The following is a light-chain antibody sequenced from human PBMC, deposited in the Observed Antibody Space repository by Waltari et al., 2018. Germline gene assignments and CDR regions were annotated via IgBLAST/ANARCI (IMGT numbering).Light chain of an antibody. CDR1: QSVSSY. V-gene: IGKV3-11*01. CDR3: QQRSSWPIT. Sequence: EIVLTQSPATLSLYPGEGATLSCRASQSVSSYLAWYQQKPGQAPRLLIYDASNRATGIPARFSGSGSGTDFTLTISSLEPEDFAVYYCQQRSSWPITFGQGTRLEIK. J-gene: IGKJ5*01. CDR2: DAS.